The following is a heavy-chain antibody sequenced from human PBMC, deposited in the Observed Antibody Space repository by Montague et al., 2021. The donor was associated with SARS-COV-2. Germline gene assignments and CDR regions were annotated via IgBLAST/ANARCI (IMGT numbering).Heavy chain of an antibody. D-gene: IGHD1-26*01. Sequence: SLRLSCAASGFTFSSYWVSWVRQAPGKGLEWVAHIKQDGSEKYYVDSVKGRYTISRDNAKNSLYLQMNSLRAEDTAVYYCARGPWEGELLWHDAFDIWGQGTMVTVSS. CDR2: IKQDGSEK. J-gene: IGHJ3*02. CDR3: ARGPWEGELLWHDAFDI. CDR1: GFTFSSYW. V-gene: IGHV3-7*04.